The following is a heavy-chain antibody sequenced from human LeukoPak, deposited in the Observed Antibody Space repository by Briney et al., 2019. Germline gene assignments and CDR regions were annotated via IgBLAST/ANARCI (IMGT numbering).Heavy chain of an antibody. CDR2: ISRNGGST. CDR1: GFTFNSYP. V-gene: IGHV3-64D*06. J-gene: IGHJ3*02. D-gene: IGHD4/OR15-4a*01. Sequence: PGGSLRLSFSASGFTFNSYPVHWVRQAPGKGLEYVSGISRNGGSTYYADSVKGRFTISRDNSKNTLYLQMSSLRAEDTAVYYCVKESGFMVAPNSAFDIWGQGTMVTVSS. CDR3: VKESGFMVAPNSAFDI.